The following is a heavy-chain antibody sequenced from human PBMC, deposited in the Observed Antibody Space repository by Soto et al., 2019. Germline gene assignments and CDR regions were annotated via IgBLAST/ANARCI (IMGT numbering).Heavy chain of an antibody. V-gene: IGHV1-69*13. J-gene: IGHJ5*02. Sequence: ASVKVSCKASGGTFSSYAISWVRQAPGQGLEWMGGIIPIFGTANYAQKFQGRVTITADESTSTAYMELSSLRSEDTAVYYCAREEVIIKRFDPWGQGTLVTVSS. CDR3: AREEVIIKRFDP. CDR1: GGTFSSYA. D-gene: IGHD4-4*01. CDR2: IIPIFGTA.